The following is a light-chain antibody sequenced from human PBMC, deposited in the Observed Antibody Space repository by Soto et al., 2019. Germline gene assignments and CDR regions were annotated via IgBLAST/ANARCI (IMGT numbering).Light chain of an antibody. CDR2: AAS. CDR3: QQADSSHLA. V-gene: IGKV1-12*01. Sequence: DIQMTQSPSSVSASVGDRVTITCRASQDISHWLAWYQQRPGEAPKLLIYAASTLEDGVPSRFRGSGSGSDVTLTISTLQPDDFATYYCQQADSSHLAFGGGTRVDI. J-gene: IGKJ4*01. CDR1: QDISHW.